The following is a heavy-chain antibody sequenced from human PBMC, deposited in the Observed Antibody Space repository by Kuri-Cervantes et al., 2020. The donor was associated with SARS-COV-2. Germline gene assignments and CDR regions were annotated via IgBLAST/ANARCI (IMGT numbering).Heavy chain of an antibody. CDR1: GGSISSYC. D-gene: IGHD4-17*01. J-gene: IGHJ4*02. CDR2: IYYSGST. CDR3: ARGGLRMWVFED. Sequence: SETLSLTCTVSGGSISSYCWSWIRQPPGKGLEWIGYIYYSGSTNYNPSLKSRVTISVDTSKNQFSLKLSSVTAADTAVYYCARGGLRMWVFEDWGQGTLVTVSS. V-gene: IGHV4-59*01.